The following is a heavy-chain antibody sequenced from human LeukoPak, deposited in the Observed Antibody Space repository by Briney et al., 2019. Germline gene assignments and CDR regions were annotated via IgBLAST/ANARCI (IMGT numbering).Heavy chain of an antibody. Sequence: SETLSLTCAVYGGSFSGYYWSWIRQPPGKGLEWIGEINHSGSTNYNPSLKSRVTISVDTSKNQFSLKLSSVTAADTAVYYYARGGRRRIRGFYCSSTSCYTFDNWFDPWGQGTLVTVSS. CDR2: INHSGST. CDR1: GGSFSGYY. D-gene: IGHD2-2*02. CDR3: ARGGRRRIRGFYCSSTSCYTFDNWFDP. J-gene: IGHJ5*02. V-gene: IGHV4-34*01.